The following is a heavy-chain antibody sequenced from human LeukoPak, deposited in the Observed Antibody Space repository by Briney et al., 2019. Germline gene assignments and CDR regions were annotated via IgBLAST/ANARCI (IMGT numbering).Heavy chain of an antibody. CDR2: ISGSGGNT. V-gene: IGHV3-23*01. CDR1: GFTFSGYA. D-gene: IGHD3-16*01. J-gene: IGHJ5*02. Sequence: PGGSLRLSCAASGFTFSGYAMSWVRQAPGKGLEWVSTISGSGGNTYYADSVKGRFTISRDNSKNTLYLQMNSLRSEDTAAYYCAKGLGRPNWFDPWGQGTLVTVSS. CDR3: AKGLGRPNWFDP.